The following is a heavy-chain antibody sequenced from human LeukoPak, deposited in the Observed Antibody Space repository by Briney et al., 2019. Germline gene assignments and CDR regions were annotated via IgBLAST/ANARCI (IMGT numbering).Heavy chain of an antibody. Sequence: GGSLLLSCAASGFPFSSYSMDWVRQAPGKGLEWVSSISSSSSYIYYADSVKGRFTISRDNAKNSLYLQMNSLRAEDTAVYYCARDGSGGRHYYYGMDVWGQGTTVTVSS. V-gene: IGHV3-21*01. CDR2: ISSSSSYI. CDR1: GFPFSSYS. D-gene: IGHD2-15*01. CDR3: ARDGSGGRHYYYGMDV. J-gene: IGHJ6*02.